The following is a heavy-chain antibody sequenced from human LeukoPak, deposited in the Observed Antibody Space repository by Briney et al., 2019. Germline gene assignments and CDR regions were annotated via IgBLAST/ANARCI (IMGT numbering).Heavy chain of an antibody. CDR1: GLTFSSYA. Sequence: GGSLRLSCAASGLTFSSYAMSWVRQAPGKGLEWVSAISGSGGTTYYADSVKGRFTISRDSSKNTLYLQMNSLRAEDTAVYYCAKYRVTMVRGEKYGMDVWGKGTTVTVSS. D-gene: IGHD3-10*01. CDR3: AKYRVTMVRGEKYGMDV. J-gene: IGHJ6*04. CDR2: ISGSGGTT. V-gene: IGHV3-23*01.